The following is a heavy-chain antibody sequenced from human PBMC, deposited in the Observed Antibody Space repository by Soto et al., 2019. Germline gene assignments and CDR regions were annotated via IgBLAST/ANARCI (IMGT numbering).Heavy chain of an antibody. Sequence: SETLSLTCAVYGGSFSGYYWTWIRQPPGTGLEWIGEINHSGSTYYNPSLKSRVTISVDTSKNQFSLKLSSVTAADTAVYYCARHTPAISISDHWGQGTLVTVS. CDR1: GGSFSGYY. D-gene: IGHD2-15*01. CDR3: ARHTPAISISDH. CDR2: INHSGST. V-gene: IGHV4-34*01. J-gene: IGHJ4*02.